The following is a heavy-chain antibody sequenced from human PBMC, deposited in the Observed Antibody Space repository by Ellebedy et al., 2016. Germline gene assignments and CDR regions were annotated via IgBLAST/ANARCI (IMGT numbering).Heavy chain of an antibody. CDR3: VRDYDYYDTGGYPVVY. J-gene: IGHJ4*02. Sequence: ASVKVSCXASGYTFTSYGISWMRQAPGQGLEWMGWIRPYNGNTKYAQKLQGRVSMTTDTSTSTAYMELRSLRSDDTAVYYCVRDYDYYDTGGYPVVYWGQGTLVTVSS. CDR1: GYTFTSYG. CDR2: IRPYNGNT. D-gene: IGHD3-22*01. V-gene: IGHV1-18*01.